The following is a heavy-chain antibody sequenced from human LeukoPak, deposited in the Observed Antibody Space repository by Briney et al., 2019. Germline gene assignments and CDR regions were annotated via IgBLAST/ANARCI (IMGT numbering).Heavy chain of an antibody. J-gene: IGHJ4*02. V-gene: IGHV4-39*01. CDR3: ARHEVFWTGGTDTFDY. Sequence: SETLSLTCTGSGGSINSGAYYWGWLRQTPGKGLEWIGSIYFTGSTYYKPSLMSRVTISVYTSKNQFSLKLSSVTAADTAVYYCARHEVFWTGGTDTFDYWGQGTLVTVSS. CDR2: IYFTGST. D-gene: IGHD3/OR15-3a*01. CDR1: GGSINSGAYY.